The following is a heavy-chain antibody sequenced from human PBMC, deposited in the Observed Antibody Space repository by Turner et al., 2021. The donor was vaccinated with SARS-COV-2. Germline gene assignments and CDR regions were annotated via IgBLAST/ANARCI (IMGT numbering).Heavy chain of an antibody. D-gene: IGHD6-13*01. J-gene: IGHJ5*02. Sequence: QLQLQESGPGLVTPSETLSLTCTVSVGSISSSSYYWGWIRQPPGKGLEWIGSIYYSGSTYYNPSLKSRVTISVDTSKNQFSLKLTSVTAADTAVYFCARHWEVAAAAYLARFDPWGQGTLVTVSS. V-gene: IGHV4-39*01. CDR1: VGSISSSSYY. CDR3: ARHWEVAAAAYLARFDP. CDR2: IYYSGST.